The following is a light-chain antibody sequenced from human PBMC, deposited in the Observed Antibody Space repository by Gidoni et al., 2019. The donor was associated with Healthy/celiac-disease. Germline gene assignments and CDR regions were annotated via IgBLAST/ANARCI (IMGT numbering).Light chain of an antibody. CDR1: QSLLHSKGYNY. Sequence: DIVMTQSPLSMPVTPGEPASISCRSSQSLLHSKGYNYLDWYLQQPGQSPQLLIYLGSNRASGVPDRFSGSGSGTDFTLKLSRVEAEDVGVYYCMQALQTPPYTFGQGTKLEIK. V-gene: IGKV2-28*01. J-gene: IGKJ2*01. CDR2: LGS. CDR3: MQALQTPPYT.